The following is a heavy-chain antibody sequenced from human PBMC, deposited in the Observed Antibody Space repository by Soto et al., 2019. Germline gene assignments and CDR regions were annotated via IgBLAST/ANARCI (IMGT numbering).Heavy chain of an antibody. CDR1: GGTFSSYA. CDR2: IIPIFGTA. J-gene: IGHJ6*02. CDR3: ARGVELVPAAVDYYGMDV. V-gene: IGHV1-69*12. Sequence: QVQLVQSGAEVKKPGSSVKVSCKASGGTFSSYAISWVRQAPGQGLEWMGGIIPIFGTATYAQKFQGRVTITADESTSTAYMELSSLRSEDTAVYYCARGVELVPAAVDYYGMDVWGQGTTVTVSS. D-gene: IGHD2-2*01.